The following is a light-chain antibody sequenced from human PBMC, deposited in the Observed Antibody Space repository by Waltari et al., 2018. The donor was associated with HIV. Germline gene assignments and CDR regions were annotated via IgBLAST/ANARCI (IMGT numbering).Light chain of an antibody. CDR2: GVS. V-gene: IGKV3-15*01. CDR3: HQYNSWPPRYT. CDR1: QSVASS. J-gene: IGKJ2*01. Sequence: EIVMTQSPATLSLSPGERAILSCRASQSVASSLAWYQQKPGQAPRLLIYGVSTRAAGIPGRFSGSGSGTEFTLTISSLQSEDSAIYFCHQYNSWPPRYTFGQGTKLEI.